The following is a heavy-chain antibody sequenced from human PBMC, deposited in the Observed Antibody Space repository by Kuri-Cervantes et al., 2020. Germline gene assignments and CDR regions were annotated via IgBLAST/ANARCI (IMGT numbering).Heavy chain of an antibody. D-gene: IGHD3-9*01. J-gene: IGHJ6*02. CDR2: IGTAGDT. CDR1: GFTFSSYD. Sequence: GESLKISCAASGFTFSSYDMHWVRQATGKGLEWVSAIGTAGDTYYPGSVKGRFTISRENAKNSLYLQMNSLRAGDTAVYYCAGANYDILTPPAQNYYYGMDVWGQGTTVTDSS. V-gene: IGHV3-13*01. CDR3: AGANYDILTPPAQNYYYGMDV.